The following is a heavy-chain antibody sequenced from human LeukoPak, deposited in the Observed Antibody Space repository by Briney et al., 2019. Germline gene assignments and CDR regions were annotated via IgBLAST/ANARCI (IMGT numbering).Heavy chain of an antibody. CDR2: ISNRGST. V-gene: IGHV4-59*01. Sequence: SETLSLTCSVSGGSISSNYWSWIRQPPGKGLEWIGYISNRGSTNYNPSLESRVTISVDTSKNQFSLKLRSVTAADTAVYYCARLRIAVAAPLNQFSYGMDVWGQGTTVTVSS. CDR3: ARLRIAVAAPLNQFSYGMDV. D-gene: IGHD6-19*01. CDR1: GGSISSNY. J-gene: IGHJ6*02.